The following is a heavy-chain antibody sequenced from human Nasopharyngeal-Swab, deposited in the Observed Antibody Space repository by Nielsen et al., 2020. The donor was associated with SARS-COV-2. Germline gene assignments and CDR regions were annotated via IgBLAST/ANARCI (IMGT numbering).Heavy chain of an antibody. V-gene: IGHV4-39*01. CDR3: ARQENYDYVWGSYRLNWFDP. D-gene: IGHD3-16*02. Sequence: WIRQPPGKGLEWIGSIYYSGSTSYNPSLKSRVTISVDTSKNQFSLQLSSVTAADTAVYYCARQENYDYVWGSYRLNWFDPWGQGTLVTVSS. CDR2: IYYSGST. J-gene: IGHJ5*02.